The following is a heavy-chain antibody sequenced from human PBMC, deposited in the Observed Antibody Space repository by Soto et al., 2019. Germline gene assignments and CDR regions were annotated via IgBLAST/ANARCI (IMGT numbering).Heavy chain of an antibody. CDR3: ARSGSSTSCYDY. J-gene: IGHJ4*02. V-gene: IGHV3-72*01. Sequence: EVQLVESGGGLVQPGGSLRLSCAASGFTFSDHYIDWVRQAPGTGLEWVGRTRNKANSYSPYYAASVKGRFTISRDDSKNSLYLQMDSLKTEDTAIYYCARSGSSTSCYDYWGQGTLVTVSS. D-gene: IGHD2-2*01. CDR1: GFTFSDHY. CDR2: TRNKANSYSP.